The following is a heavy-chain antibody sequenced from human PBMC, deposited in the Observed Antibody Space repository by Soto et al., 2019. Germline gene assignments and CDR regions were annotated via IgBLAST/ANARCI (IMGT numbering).Heavy chain of an antibody. V-gene: IGHV1-69*02. CDR2: IIPILGIA. J-gene: IGHJ2*01. CDR1: GGTFSSYT. CDR3: ARAGCGGDCDLTGYFDL. Sequence: QVQLVQSGAEVKQPGSSVKVSCKASGGTFSSYTISWVRQAPGQGLEWMGRIIPILGIANYAQKFQGRVTITADKSTRTAYMELSSLRSEDTAVYYCARAGCGGDCDLTGYFDLWGRGTLVTVSS. D-gene: IGHD2-21*02.